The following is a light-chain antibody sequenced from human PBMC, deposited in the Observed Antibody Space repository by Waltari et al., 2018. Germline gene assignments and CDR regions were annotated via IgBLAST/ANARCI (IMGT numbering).Light chain of an antibody. Sequence: SSELTQDPAVSVALGQIVRIACQGDSLRSYYANWYQQKPRHAPFLVIFAKNNRPSGIPDRVSGSSSGNTASLTITGAQAEDEADYYCNSRDSSGNQWVFGGGTKLTVL. CDR3: NSRDSSGNQWV. CDR2: AKN. CDR1: SLRSYY. V-gene: IGLV3-19*01. J-gene: IGLJ3*02.